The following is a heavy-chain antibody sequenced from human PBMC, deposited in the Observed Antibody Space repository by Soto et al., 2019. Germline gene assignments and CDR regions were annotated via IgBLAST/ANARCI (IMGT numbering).Heavy chain of an antibody. CDR2: TYYRSKWYN. CDR3: ARDPTYSRTWVPKYYYYYGRDV. Sequence: SQTLSLTCAISGDSVSSNSAAWNWIRQSPSRGLEWLGRTYYRSKWYNDYAVSVKSRITINPDTSKNQFSLQLNSVTPEATAVYYCARDPTYSRTWVPKYYYYYGRDVCCQRTTVSVSS. D-gene: IGHD6-13*01. CDR1: GDSVSSNSAA. J-gene: IGHJ6*02. V-gene: IGHV6-1*01.